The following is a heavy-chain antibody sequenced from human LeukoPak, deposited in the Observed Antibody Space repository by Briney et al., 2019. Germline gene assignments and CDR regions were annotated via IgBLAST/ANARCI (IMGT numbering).Heavy chain of an antibody. CDR1: GYTFTGYY. CDR2: INPNSGGT. V-gene: IGHV1-2*02. D-gene: IGHD2-2*01. Sequence: ASVKVSCKASGYTFTGYYMHWVRQAPGQGLEWMGWINPNSGGTNHAQKFQGRVTMTRDTSISTAYMELSRLRSDDTAVYYCARDGSSTSCCNWFDPWGQGTLVTVSP. CDR3: ARDGSSTSCCNWFDP. J-gene: IGHJ5*02.